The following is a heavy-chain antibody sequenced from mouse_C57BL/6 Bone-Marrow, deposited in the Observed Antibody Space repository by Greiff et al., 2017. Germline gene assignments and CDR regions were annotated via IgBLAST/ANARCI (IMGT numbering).Heavy chain of an antibody. D-gene: IGHD2-3*01. Sequence: VQLQQSGAELVRPGASVTLSCKASGYTFTDYEMHWVKQTPVHGLEWIGAIDPDTGGTAYNQTFKGKAILTADKSSSTAYMELRSLTSEDSAVYYCTRREWLLFDYWGQGTTLTVSS. V-gene: IGHV1-15*01. CDR2: IDPDTGGT. J-gene: IGHJ2*01. CDR3: TRREWLLFDY. CDR1: GYTFTDYE.